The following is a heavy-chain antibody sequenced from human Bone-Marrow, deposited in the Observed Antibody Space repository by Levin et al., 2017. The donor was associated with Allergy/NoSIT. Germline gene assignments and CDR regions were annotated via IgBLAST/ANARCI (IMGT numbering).Heavy chain of an antibody. Sequence: SCAASGFTFRNYAMYWVRQTPGMGLEWVSSLSKSGDNTHYADSVKGRFTISRDNSKNIMYLQMNSLRAEDTAVYFCAKKRSEAIRGAFDIWGQGTMVTVSS. CDR3: AKKRSEAIRGAFDI. J-gene: IGHJ3*02. D-gene: IGHD5-24*01. CDR2: LSKSGDNT. CDR1: GFTFRNYA. V-gene: IGHV3-23*01.